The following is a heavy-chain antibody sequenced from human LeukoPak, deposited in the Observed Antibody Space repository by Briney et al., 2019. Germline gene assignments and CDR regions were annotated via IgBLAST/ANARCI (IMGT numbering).Heavy chain of an antibody. CDR2: XXPNSGGT. CDR3: ARGGYCSSTSCYPPGY. V-gene: IGHV1-2*02. Sequence: EXMGXXXPNSGGTNYAQKFQGRVTMTRDTSISTAYMELSRLRSDDTAVYYCARGGYCSSTSCYPPGYWGQGTLVTVSS. D-gene: IGHD2-2*01. J-gene: IGHJ4*02.